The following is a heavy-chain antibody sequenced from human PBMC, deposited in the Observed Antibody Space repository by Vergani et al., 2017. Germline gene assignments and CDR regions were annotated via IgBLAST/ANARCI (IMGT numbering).Heavy chain of an antibody. D-gene: IGHD2-15*01. V-gene: IGHV3-30*03. CDR1: GFTSSYYG. Sequence: QVHLVESGGGVVQPGRSLRLSCVVSGFTSSYYGMHWVRQAPGKGLEWVAVISYDGTQKYYADSVKGRFTISRDNSKSTLYLQMNSLRTEDTAVYYCATKSCGTPGCQIGYYREWGQGTLVTVFS. CDR2: ISYDGTQK. CDR3: ATKSCGTPGCQIGYYRE. J-gene: IGHJ1*01.